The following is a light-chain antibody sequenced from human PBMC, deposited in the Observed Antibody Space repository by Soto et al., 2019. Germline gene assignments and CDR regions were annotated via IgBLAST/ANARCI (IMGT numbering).Light chain of an antibody. V-gene: IGLV2-14*02. CDR3: SSYANFNTLV. CDR2: EVS. CDR1: SSDVGSYNL. Sequence: QSVLTQPASVSGSPGQSITISCTGTSSDVGSYNLVSWYQQHPGKAPKLMIYEVSKRPSGVSNRFSGSKSGNTASLTISGLQSEDEGDYYCSSYANFNTLVFGTGTKVTVL. J-gene: IGLJ1*01.